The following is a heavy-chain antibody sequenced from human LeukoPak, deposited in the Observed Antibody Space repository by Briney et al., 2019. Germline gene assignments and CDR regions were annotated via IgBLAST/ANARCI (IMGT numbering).Heavy chain of an antibody. V-gene: IGHV1-69*13. CDR1: GGTFSSYA. CDR2: IIPIFGTA. J-gene: IGHJ4*02. D-gene: IGHD3-22*01. CDR3: ARTTNYYDSVYYFDY. Sequence: SVKVSCTASGGTFSSYAISWVRQAPGQGLEWMGGIIPIFGTANYAQKFQGRVTITADESTSTAYMELSSLRSEDTAVYYCARTTNYYDSVYYFDYWGQGTLVTVSS.